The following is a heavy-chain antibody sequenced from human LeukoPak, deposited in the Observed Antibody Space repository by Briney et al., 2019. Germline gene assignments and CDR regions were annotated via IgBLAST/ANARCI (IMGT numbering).Heavy chain of an antibody. CDR3: ARTRGYSYGTYFDY. CDR2: IKQDGSGK. V-gene: IGHV3-7*01. D-gene: IGHD5-18*01. Sequence: GGSLRLSCAASGFTFSSYWMSWVRQAPGKGLEWVANIKQDGSGKYYVDSVKGRFTISRDNAKNSLYLQMNSLRAEDTAVYYCARTRGYSYGTYFDYWGQGTLVTVSS. CDR1: GFTFSSYW. J-gene: IGHJ4*02.